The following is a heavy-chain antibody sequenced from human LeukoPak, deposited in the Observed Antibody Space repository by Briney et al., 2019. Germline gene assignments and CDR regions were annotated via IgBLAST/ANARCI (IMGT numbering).Heavy chain of an antibody. CDR1: GYTFTGYY. J-gene: IGHJ4*02. CDR3: ARDKMGHSSGYSLELDH. Sequence: ASVKVSCKASGYTFTGYYMHWVRQAPGQGLEWMGWINPNSGGTNYAQKFQGRVTMTRDTSISTAYMELSRLRSDDTAVYYCARDKMGHSSGYSLELDHWGQGTLVTVSS. V-gene: IGHV1-2*02. D-gene: IGHD3-22*01. CDR2: INPNSGGT.